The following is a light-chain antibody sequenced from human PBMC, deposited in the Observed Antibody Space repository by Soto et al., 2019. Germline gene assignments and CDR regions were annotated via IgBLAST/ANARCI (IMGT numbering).Light chain of an antibody. CDR2: ANS. V-gene: IGLV1-40*01. Sequence: QSVLTQPPSVSGAPGQRVTIACTGSSSNIGAGYDVHWYQQLPGTAPQLLIFANSNRPSGVPDRFSGSKSGTSASLAITGPQAEDEADYYIQSYDDSLGGDVFGTGTTRTVL. J-gene: IGLJ1*01. CDR1: SSNIGAGYD. CDR3: QSYDDSLGGDV.